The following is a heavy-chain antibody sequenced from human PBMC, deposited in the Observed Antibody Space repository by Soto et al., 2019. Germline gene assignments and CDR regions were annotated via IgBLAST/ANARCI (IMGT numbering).Heavy chain of an antibody. D-gene: IGHD2-8*02. CDR1: GFTFSSYG. Sequence: QVQLVESGGGVVQPGRSLRLSCAASGFTFSSYGMHWFRQAPGKGLEWVAVISYDGSNKYYADSVKGRFTISRDNSNNTLDQQMNSLRAEDTAVYYCAKDVLVPGLAYGMDGWGQGTTVTVSS. V-gene: IGHV3-30*18. J-gene: IGHJ6*02. CDR3: AKDVLVPGLAYGMDG. CDR2: ISYDGSNK.